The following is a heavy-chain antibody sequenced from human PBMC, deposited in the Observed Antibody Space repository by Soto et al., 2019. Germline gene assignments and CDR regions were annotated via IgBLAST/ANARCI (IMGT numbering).Heavy chain of an antibody. CDR2: INPDSGTP. CDR1: GYTLSYYF. CDR3: ARSDDL. J-gene: IGHJ4*02. Sequence: XSVNLYCKASGYTLSYYFTHWVRQAPGQGLEWMGWINPDSGTPYYAQKFKGRVTMTRDTSLGTAYLVLNRLEYDDTAVYYCARSDDLWGPGPLVTVSS. V-gene: IGHV1-2*02.